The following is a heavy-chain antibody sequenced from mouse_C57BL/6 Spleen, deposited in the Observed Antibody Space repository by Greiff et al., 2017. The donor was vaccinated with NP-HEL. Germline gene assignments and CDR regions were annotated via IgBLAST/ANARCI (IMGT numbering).Heavy chain of an antibody. CDR1: GYTFTDYN. J-gene: IGHJ4*01. Sequence: VQLKQSGPELVKPGASVKIPCKASGYTFTDYNMDWVKQSHGKSLEWIGDINPNNGGTIYNQKFKGKATLTVDKSSSTAYMELRSLTSEDTAVYYCARGTTLGGDAMDYWGQGTSVTVSS. CDR3: ARGTTLGGDAMDY. V-gene: IGHV1-18*01. D-gene: IGHD5-5*01. CDR2: INPNNGGT.